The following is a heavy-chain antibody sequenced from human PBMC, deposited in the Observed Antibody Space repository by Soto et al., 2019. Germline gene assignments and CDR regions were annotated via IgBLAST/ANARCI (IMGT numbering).Heavy chain of an antibody. D-gene: IGHD3-22*01. CDR2: ISYSGST. CDR3: ARQDTSGYAFDY. Sequence: QVQLQESGPGLVKPSETLSLTCTVSGGSISSFDWNWIRQSPGKGLEWIGYISYSGSTNYNPSLKSRVTISVDTSKNQFSQKLSSVTAADTAVYYCARQDTSGYAFDYWGQGTLVTVSS. CDR1: GGSISSFD. V-gene: IGHV4-59*08. J-gene: IGHJ4*02.